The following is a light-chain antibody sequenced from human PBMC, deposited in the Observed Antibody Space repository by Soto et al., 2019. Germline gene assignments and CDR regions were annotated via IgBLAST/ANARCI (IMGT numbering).Light chain of an antibody. Sequence: EIVMTQSPATLSVSPGERATLSCRASQSVSSSLAWYQQKPGQAPRLLIYGASTRATGIPARFSGSGSGTEFSLTISSLQSEDFAVYYCDQYNDWPPKQYTFGQGTRLEI. V-gene: IGKV3-15*01. CDR3: DQYNDWPPKQYT. J-gene: IGKJ2*01. CDR2: GAS. CDR1: QSVSSS.